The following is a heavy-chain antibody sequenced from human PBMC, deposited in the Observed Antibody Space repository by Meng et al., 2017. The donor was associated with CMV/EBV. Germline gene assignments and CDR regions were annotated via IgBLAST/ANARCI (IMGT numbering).Heavy chain of an antibody. J-gene: IGHJ5*02. V-gene: IGHV2-5*02. Sequence: HITLKRSGPLLRKPRQTLTLTCTFSGFSISTRGVGVGLIRQPPGKALEWLALIYWDDDKRYSPSLKSRLTITKDTSKNQVVLTMTNMDPVDTATYYCAHRGRIAAAGTDWFDPWGQGTLVTVSS. CDR2: IYWDDDK. D-gene: IGHD6-13*01. CDR1: GFSISTRGVG. CDR3: AHRGRIAAAGTDWFDP.